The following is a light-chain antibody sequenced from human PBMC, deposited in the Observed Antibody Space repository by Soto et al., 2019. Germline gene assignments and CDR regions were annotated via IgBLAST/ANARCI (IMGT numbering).Light chain of an antibody. V-gene: IGKV3-15*01. CDR3: QQYGSSPPA. CDR1: QSVSSN. CDR2: GAS. Sequence: EIVMTQSPATLSVSPGERATLSCRASQSVSSNLAWYQQKPGQAPRLLIYGASTRATGIPARFSGSGSGTDFTLTISRLEPEDFALYYCQQYGSSPPAFGQGTKVDI. J-gene: IGKJ1*01.